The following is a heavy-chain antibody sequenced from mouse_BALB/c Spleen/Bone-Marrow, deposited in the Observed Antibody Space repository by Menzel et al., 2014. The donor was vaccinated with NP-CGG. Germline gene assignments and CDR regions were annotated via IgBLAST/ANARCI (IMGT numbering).Heavy chain of an antibody. V-gene: IGHV1-14*01. Sequence: LVESGPELVKPGASVKMSCKASGYTFTSYVMHWVKQKPGQGLEWIGYFNPYNDGTKYNEKFKGKATLTSDKSSSTAYMELSSLTSEDSAVYYCARNYGSSYWYFDVWGAGPRSPSPQ. CDR3: ARNYGSSYWYFDV. D-gene: IGHD1-1*01. CDR2: FNPYNDGT. CDR1: GYTFTSYV. J-gene: IGHJ1*01.